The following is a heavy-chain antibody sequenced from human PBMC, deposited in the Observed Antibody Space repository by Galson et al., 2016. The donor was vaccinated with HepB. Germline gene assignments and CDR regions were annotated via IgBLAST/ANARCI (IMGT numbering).Heavy chain of an antibody. D-gene: IGHD3-10*01. V-gene: IGHV3-33*01. J-gene: IGHJ4*02. CDR2: IWYDGSKK. Sequence: SLRLSCAASGFTFSTYAMHWVRQAPGKGLEWVAVIWYDGSKKKYADAVKGRFTISRDNSKNTLYLQMNSLRAEDTAVYNCASSGGFGSGTYYAYWGQGTLVTVSS. CDR3: ASSGGFGSGTYYAY. CDR1: GFTFSTYA.